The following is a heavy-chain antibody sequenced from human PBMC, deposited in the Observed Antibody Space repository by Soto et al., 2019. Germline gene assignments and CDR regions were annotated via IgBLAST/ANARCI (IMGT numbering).Heavy chain of an antibody. V-gene: IGHV1-24*01. Sequence: ASVKVSCKISGYTLTELSMHWVRQAPGKGLEWMGGFDPEDGETIYAQKFQGRVTMTEDTSTDTAYMELSSLRSEDTAVYYCAISVNTVRGYGMDVCDRGTTVTVSS. D-gene: IGHD2-8*02. J-gene: IGHJ6*02. CDR1: GYTLTELS. CDR3: AISVNTVRGYGMDV. CDR2: FDPEDGET.